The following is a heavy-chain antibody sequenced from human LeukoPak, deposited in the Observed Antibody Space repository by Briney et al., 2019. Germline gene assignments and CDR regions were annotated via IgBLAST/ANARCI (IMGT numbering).Heavy chain of an antibody. CDR1: GLTFSSYG. CDR3: AKDRGITMVRGVPMDV. V-gene: IGHV3-30*02. J-gene: IGHJ6*04. D-gene: IGHD3-10*01. CDR2: IRYDGSNK. Sequence: GGSLRLSCAASGLTFSSYGMHWVRQAPGKGLEWVAFIRYDGSNKYYADSVKGRFTISRDNSKNTLYLQMNSLRAEDTAVYYCAKDRGITMVRGVPMDVWGKGTTVTISS.